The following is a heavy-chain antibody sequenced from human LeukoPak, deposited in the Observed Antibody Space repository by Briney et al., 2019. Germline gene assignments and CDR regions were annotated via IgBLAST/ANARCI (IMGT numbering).Heavy chain of an antibody. CDR3: AKVGGYCSSASCPSFYYYMDV. CDR1: GFTFSTYG. D-gene: IGHD2-2*01. J-gene: IGHJ6*03. Sequence: GGSLRLSCAASGFTFSTYGMYRVRQAPGKGLEWVAVIWYDGSNKYYADSVKGRFTISRDNSKNTLYLQMNSLRAEDTAVYYCAKVGGYCSSASCPSFYYYMDVWGKGTTVTVSS. CDR2: IWYDGSNK. V-gene: IGHV3-33*06.